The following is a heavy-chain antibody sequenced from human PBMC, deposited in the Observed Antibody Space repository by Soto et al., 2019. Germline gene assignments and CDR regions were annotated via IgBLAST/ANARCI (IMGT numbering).Heavy chain of an antibody. Sequence: QVQLQESGPELVKPSQTLSLTCTVSGGSISSGGYYWSWIRQHPGKGLEWIGYIYYSGSTYYNPSLKSRVTISVDTSKNQFSLKLSSVTAADTAVYYCARGHIVATDSRFDPWGQGTLVTVSS. D-gene: IGHD5-12*01. CDR3: ARGHIVATDSRFDP. V-gene: IGHV4-31*03. J-gene: IGHJ5*02. CDR1: GGSISSGGYY. CDR2: IYYSGST.